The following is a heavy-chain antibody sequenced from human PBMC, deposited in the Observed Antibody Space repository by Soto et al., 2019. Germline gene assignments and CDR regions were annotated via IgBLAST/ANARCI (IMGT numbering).Heavy chain of an antibody. CDR3: AKAVVTEYYYYYYMDV. J-gene: IGHJ6*03. CDR2: ISGSGGST. CDR1: GFTFSSYA. Sequence: GGSLRLSCAASGFTFSSYAMSWVRQAPGKGLEWVSAISGSGGSTYYADSVKGRFTISRDNSKNTLYLQMNSLRAGDTAVYYCAKAVVTEYYYYYYMDVWGKGTTVTVSS. V-gene: IGHV3-23*01. D-gene: IGHD3-22*01.